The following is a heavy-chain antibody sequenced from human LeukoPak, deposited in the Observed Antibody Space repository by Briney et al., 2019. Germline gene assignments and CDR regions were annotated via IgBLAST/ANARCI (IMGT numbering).Heavy chain of an antibody. Sequence: PSETLSLTCTVSGGSISSSSYYWGWIRQPPGKGLEWIGSIYYSGSTYYNPSLKSRVTISVDTSKNQSSLKLSSVTAADTAVYYCARQRVADTYYFDYWGQGTLVTVSS. CDR1: GGSISSSSYY. CDR2: IYYSGST. CDR3: ARQRVADTYYFDY. D-gene: IGHD6-19*01. J-gene: IGHJ4*02. V-gene: IGHV4-39*01.